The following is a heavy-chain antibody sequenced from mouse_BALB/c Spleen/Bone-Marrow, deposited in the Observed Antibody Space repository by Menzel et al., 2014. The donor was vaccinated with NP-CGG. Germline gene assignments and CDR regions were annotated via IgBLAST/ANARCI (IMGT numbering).Heavy chain of an antibody. Sequence: EVKLVESGGGLVQPGGSLKLSCVASGFTFSSYGMSWVRQTPDKRLELVATINNNGGSTYYPDSVKGQFTISRDNAKNTLYLQMSSLKSEYTAMYYCARVYGWYFDVWGAGTTVPVSS. V-gene: IGHV5-6-3*01. CDR3: ARVYGWYFDV. D-gene: IGHD1-1*01. J-gene: IGHJ1*01. CDR2: INNNGGST. CDR1: GFTFSSYG.